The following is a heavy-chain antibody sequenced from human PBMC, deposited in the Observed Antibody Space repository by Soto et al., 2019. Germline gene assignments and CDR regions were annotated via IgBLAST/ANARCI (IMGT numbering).Heavy chain of an antibody. J-gene: IGHJ6*02. CDR3: ARHAQYYDILTGYRGYDYGMDV. CDR2: IYYSGST. Sequence: QVQLQESGPGLVKPSETLSLTCTVSGGSISRYYWSWIRQPPGKGLEWIGYIYYSGSTNYNPSLKSRVTISVDTSKNQFSLKLSSVTAADTAVYYCARHAQYYDILTGYRGYDYGMDVWGQGTTVTVSS. CDR1: GGSISRYY. V-gene: IGHV4-59*08. D-gene: IGHD3-9*01.